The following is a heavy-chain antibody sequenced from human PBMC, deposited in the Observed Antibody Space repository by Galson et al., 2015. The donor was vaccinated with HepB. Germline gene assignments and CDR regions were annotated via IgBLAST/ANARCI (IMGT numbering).Heavy chain of an antibody. CDR3: ATRPPGLPTVTTVGHYHGMDV. V-gene: IGHV1-24*01. CDR1: GYTLTELF. CDR2: FDPEDGET. Sequence: SVKVSCKVSGYTLTELFMHWVRQAPGKGLEWMGGFDPEDGETIYAQNFQGRVTMTEDTSTDTAYMILSSLRSEDTAVFYCATRPPGLPTVTTVGHYHGMDVWGQGTTVTVFS. D-gene: IGHD4-11*01. J-gene: IGHJ6*02.